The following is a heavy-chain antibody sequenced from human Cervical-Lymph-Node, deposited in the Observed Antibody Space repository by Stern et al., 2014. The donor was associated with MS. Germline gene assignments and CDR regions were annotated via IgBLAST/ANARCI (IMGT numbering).Heavy chain of an antibody. Sequence: EVHLVESGTEVKKPGASLRISCTGSGYRFSHFWVGWVRQMPGRGLEWMGIIYPGDSDTRYSTSFQGQVPISADTSISTASLQWSSLKASDTAIYYCAILRGDTGLHYWGQGTLVTVSS. CDR2: IYPGDSDT. J-gene: IGHJ4*02. V-gene: IGHV5-51*03. CDR3: AILRGDTGLHY. CDR1: GYRFSHFW. D-gene: IGHD3-16*01.